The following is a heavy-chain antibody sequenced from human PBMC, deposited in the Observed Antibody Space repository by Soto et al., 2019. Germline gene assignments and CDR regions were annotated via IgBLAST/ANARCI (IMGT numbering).Heavy chain of an antibody. J-gene: IGHJ3*02. Sequence: GGSLRLSCAASGFSFDSCAMTWVRQAPGKGLEWVSSISFSGVRTEYADSVQGRFTISRDNSKNTLYLQTNSLRAEDTAIYYCVKSKNPGPPGAIHISGPATIVTVSS. CDR1: GFSFDSCA. V-gene: IGHV3-23*01. CDR2: ISFSGVRT. CDR3: VKSKNPGPPGAIHI.